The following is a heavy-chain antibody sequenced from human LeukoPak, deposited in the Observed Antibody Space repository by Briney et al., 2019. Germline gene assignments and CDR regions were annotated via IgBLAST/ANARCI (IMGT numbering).Heavy chain of an antibody. CDR3: ARLREVVIIPAAVDY. CDR1: GFTFSYYS. J-gene: IGHJ4*02. D-gene: IGHD2-2*01. CDR2: IMSSGTYI. Sequence: RGSLRLSCAASGFTFSYYSVTWVRQAPGKGLEWVSAIMSSGTYIYYADSVKGRFTISRDNAKNSLYLQMNSLRAEDTAVYYCARLREVVIIPAAVDYWGQGTLVTVSS. V-gene: IGHV3-21*01.